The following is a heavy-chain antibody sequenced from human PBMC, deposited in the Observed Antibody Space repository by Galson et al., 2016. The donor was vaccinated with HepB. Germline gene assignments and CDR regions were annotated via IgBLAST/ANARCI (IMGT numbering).Heavy chain of an antibody. Sequence: SVKVSCKASGYSFTGYFLNWVRQAPEQGLEWMGWIGPGSGDTKYAQKFQGRVTITRDRSISTVTMELNRLRSDDTAVYYCARSTGFGIRIDYWGQGTQVTVSS. J-gene: IGHJ4*02. V-gene: IGHV1-2*02. D-gene: IGHD3-10*01. CDR1: GYSFTGYF. CDR2: IGPGSGDT. CDR3: ARSTGFGIRIDY.